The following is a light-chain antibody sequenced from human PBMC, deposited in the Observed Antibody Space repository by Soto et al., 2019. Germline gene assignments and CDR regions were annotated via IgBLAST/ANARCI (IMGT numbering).Light chain of an antibody. J-gene: IGKJ4*01. CDR1: QSVLYSSNNKNY. V-gene: IGKV4-1*01. CDR3: QQYYSTPPLT. CDR2: WAS. Sequence: DIVMTQSPDSLAVSLGERATINCKSSQSVLYSSNNKNYLAWYQQKPGQPPKLLIYWASTRESGVPDRFIGSGSWTDFTLTISSLQAEDVAVYYCQQYYSTPPLTFGGGTKVEIK.